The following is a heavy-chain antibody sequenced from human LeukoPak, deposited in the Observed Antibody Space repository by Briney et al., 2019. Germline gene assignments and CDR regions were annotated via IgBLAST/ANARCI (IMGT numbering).Heavy chain of an antibody. CDR2: ISSSGSTI. CDR1: GFTFSSYE. D-gene: IGHD3-10*01. V-gene: IGHV3-48*03. CDR3: ARDRPSYGSGSYYVGWFDP. J-gene: IGHJ5*02. Sequence: GGSLRLSCAASGFTFSSYEMNWVRQAPGKGLEWVSYISSSGSTIYYADSVKGRFTISRDNAKNSLYLQMNSLRAEDTAVYYCARDRPSYGSGSYYVGWFDPWGQGTLVTVSS.